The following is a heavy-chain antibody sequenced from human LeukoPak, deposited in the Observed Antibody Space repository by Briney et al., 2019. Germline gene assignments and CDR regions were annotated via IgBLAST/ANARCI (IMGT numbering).Heavy chain of an antibody. D-gene: IGHD3-22*01. Sequence: SQTPSLTCTVSGGSISSGGYYWSWIRQHPGKGLEWIGYIYYSGSTYNNPSLKSRVTISVDTSKNQFSLKLSSVTAADTAVYYCARVETYYYDSSGYYYSRNFDYWGQGTLVTVSS. CDR3: ARVETYYYDSSGYYYSRNFDY. V-gene: IGHV4-31*03. J-gene: IGHJ4*02. CDR2: IYYSGST. CDR1: GGSISSGGYY.